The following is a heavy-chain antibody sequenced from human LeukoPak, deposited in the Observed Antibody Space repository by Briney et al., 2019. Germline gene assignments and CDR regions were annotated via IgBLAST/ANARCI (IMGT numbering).Heavy chain of an antibody. D-gene: IGHD3-10*01. V-gene: IGHV4-34*01. CDR1: GGSFSGYY. CDR3: ARRRVTMVRGVIINYYYYYYMDV. Sequence: SETLSLTCAVYGGSFSGYYWSWIRQPPGKGLEWIGEINHSGSTNYNPSLKSRVTISVDTSKNQFSLKLSSVTAADTAVYYCARRRVTMVRGVIINYYYYYYMDVWGKGTTVTISS. CDR2: INHSGST. J-gene: IGHJ6*03.